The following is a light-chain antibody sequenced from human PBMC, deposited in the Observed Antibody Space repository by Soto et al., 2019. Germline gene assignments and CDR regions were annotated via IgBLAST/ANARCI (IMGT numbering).Light chain of an antibody. CDR1: NIGSKS. J-gene: IGLJ1*01. CDR3: QVWDISSDQYL. Sequence: SYVLTQPPSVSVAPGQTARITCGGNNIGSKSVHWYQQRPGQAPVLVLYDDSNRPSGIPERFSGSNSGSTATLTISSVEAGDEADYFCQVWDISSDQYLFATGTKLT. V-gene: IGLV3-21*02. CDR2: DDS.